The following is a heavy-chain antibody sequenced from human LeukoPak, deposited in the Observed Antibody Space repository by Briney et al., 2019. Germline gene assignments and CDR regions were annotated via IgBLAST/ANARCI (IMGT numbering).Heavy chain of an antibody. CDR3: ARSPTKRVPEDY. J-gene: IGHJ4*02. Sequence: SETLSLTCTYSGGSISSSSYYWGWIRQPPGKGLEWIGSIYYSGSTYYNPSLKSRVTISVDTSKNQFSLKLSSVTAADTAVYYCARSPTKRVPEDYWGQGTLVTVSS. CDR1: GGSISSSSYY. CDR2: IYYSGST. D-gene: IGHD2-2*01. V-gene: IGHV4-39*07.